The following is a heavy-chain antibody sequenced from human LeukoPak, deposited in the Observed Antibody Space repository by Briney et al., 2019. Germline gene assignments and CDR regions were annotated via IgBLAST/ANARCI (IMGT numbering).Heavy chain of an antibody. Sequence: WASVKVSCKASGYTFTNYGISWVRQAPGQGLEWMGWISAYNGNTNYAQKVQGRVTMTTDTSTSTAYMELRSLRSDDTAVYYCARDGTFYSGSYSYYFDYWGQGTLVTVSS. J-gene: IGHJ4*02. V-gene: IGHV1-18*01. CDR3: ARDGTFYSGSYSYYFDY. D-gene: IGHD1-26*01. CDR2: ISAYNGNT. CDR1: GYTFTNYG.